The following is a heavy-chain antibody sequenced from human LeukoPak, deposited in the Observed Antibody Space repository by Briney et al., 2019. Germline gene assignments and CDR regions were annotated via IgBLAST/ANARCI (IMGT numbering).Heavy chain of an antibody. D-gene: IGHD3-22*01. J-gene: IGHJ4*02. CDR2: ISWNSGSI. CDR3: AKGHYYYDSSGYYNYFDY. CDR1: GFTFDDYA. Sequence: GGSLRLSCAASGFTFDDYAMHWVRHAPGKGLEWVSGISWNSGSIGYADSVKGRFTISRDNAKNSLYLQMNSLRAEDTALYYCAKGHYYYDSSGYYNYFDYWGQGTLVTVSS. V-gene: IGHV3-9*01.